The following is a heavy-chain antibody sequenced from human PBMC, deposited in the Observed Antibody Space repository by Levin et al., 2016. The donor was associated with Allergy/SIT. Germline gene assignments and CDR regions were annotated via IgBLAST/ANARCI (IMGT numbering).Heavy chain of an antibody. Sequence: GGSLRLSCAASGFTFSSYSMNWVRQAPGKGLEWVSYISSSSSTIYYADSVKGRFTISRDNAKNSLYLQMNSLRAEDTAVYYCARDGGWSLSGATDYYYYGMDVWGQGTTVTVSS. CDR3: ARDGGWSLSGATDYYYYGMDV. J-gene: IGHJ6*02. CDR2: ISSSSSTI. V-gene: IGHV3-48*01. D-gene: IGHD6-19*01. CDR1: GFTFSSYS.